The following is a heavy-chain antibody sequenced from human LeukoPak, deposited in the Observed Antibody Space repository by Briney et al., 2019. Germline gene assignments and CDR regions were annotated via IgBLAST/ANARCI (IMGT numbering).Heavy chain of an antibody. D-gene: IGHD3-9*01. CDR2: ISSSSSYI. Sequence: GGSLRLSCAASGFTFSSYSMNWVRQAPGKGLEWVSFISSSSSYIYYADSVKGRFTISRDNAKNSLYLQMNSLRAEDTAVYYCARDLWRIARYGHYMDVWGKGTTVTISS. CDR1: GFTFSSYS. CDR3: ARDLWRIARYGHYMDV. V-gene: IGHV3-21*01. J-gene: IGHJ6*03.